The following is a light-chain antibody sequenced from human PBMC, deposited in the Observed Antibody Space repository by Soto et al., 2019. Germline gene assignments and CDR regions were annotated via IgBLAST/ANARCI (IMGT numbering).Light chain of an antibody. CDR1: QSVGSD. CDR3: QQYNGSPFT. CDR2: AAS. J-gene: IGKJ3*01. Sequence: EIVMTQSPATLSVSPGERATLSCRASQSVGSDLAWYQQKPGQAPRLVIFAASNRATGIPDRFSGSGSGTDFTLTISRLEPEDFALYYCQQYNGSPFTFGPGTKVDIK. V-gene: IGKV3D-15*01.